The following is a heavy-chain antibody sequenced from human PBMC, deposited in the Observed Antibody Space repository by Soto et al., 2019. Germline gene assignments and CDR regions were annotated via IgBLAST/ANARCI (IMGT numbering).Heavy chain of an antibody. CDR2: TYYRSKWYN. D-gene: IGHD6-13*01. J-gene: IGHJ3*02. Sequence: QSQTLSLTCAISGDSVSSNSAAWNWIRQSPSRGLEWLGRTYYRSKWYNDYAVSVKSRITINPDTSKNQFSLQLNSVTPEDTAVYYCARGGLGYSSSWYAFDIWGQGTMVTVSS. CDR1: GDSVSSNSAA. V-gene: IGHV6-1*01. CDR3: ARGGLGYSSSWYAFDI.